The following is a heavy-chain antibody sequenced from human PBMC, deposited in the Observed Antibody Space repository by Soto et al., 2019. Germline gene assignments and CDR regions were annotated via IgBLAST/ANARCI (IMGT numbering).Heavy chain of an antibody. D-gene: IGHD3-3*01. CDR2: ISYDGSNK. Sequence: QVQLVESGGGVVQPGRPLRLSCAASGFTFSSYGMHWVRQAPGKGLEWVAVISYDGSNKYYADSVKGRFTISRDNSKNTLYLQMNSLRAEDTAVYYCAKDTRFLEWLFSYWGQGTLVTVSS. J-gene: IGHJ4*02. CDR1: GFTFSSYG. CDR3: AKDTRFLEWLFSY. V-gene: IGHV3-30*18.